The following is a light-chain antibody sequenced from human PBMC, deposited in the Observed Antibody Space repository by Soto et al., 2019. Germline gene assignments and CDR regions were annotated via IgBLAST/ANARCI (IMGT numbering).Light chain of an antibody. Sequence: EIVMTQSPATLSVSPGGRATLSCRASQSVSSNLAWYQQKPGQAPRLLIYGASNRATGIPGRFSGSGSGTEFTLTISSLQSEDFAVYYCQQYNNWPPLSFGGGTTVEIK. J-gene: IGKJ4*01. CDR1: QSVSSN. CDR2: GAS. CDR3: QQYNNWPPLS. V-gene: IGKV3-15*01.